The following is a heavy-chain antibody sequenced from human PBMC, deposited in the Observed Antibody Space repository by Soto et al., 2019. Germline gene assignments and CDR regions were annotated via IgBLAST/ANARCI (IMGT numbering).Heavy chain of an antibody. J-gene: IGHJ5*02. V-gene: IGHV4-30-2*01. D-gene: IGHD2-15*01. CDR1: GGSISSGDYC. Sequence: QLQLQESGSGLVKPSQTLSLTCAVSGGSISSGDYCWSWIRQPAGKGLEWIGYIYNSGGTYYTPSLKNRATISVDRSKNQFARNLSSVTDAATAVYFCARVVVAATGGWFDPWGQGTLVTVSS. CDR2: IYNSGGT. CDR3: ARVVVAATGGWFDP.